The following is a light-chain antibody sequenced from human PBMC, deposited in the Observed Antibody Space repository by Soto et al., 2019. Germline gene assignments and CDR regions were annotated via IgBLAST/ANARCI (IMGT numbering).Light chain of an antibody. CDR2: AVS. V-gene: IGLV2-14*01. Sequence: QSALTQPASVSGSPGQSIIISCTGSTNDIDGYNYVSWYQHHPGEAPKLIIFAVSHRPSGVSNRFSGSKSGNTASLTISGRQADDEADYFCGSYSETSPHMVFGGGTKLTVL. CDR3: GSYSETSPHMV. CDR1: TNDIDGYNY. J-gene: IGLJ2*01.